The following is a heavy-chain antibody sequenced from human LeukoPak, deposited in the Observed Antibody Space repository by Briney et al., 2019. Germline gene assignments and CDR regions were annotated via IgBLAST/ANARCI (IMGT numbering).Heavy chain of an antibody. Sequence: PSETLSLTCTVSGGSISRYYWSWIRQPPGKGLEWVGYIYSRGNTNYNPSLKSRVTISLDTSKNQFSLRLTSVTAADTAVYYCANLEGPGSSIDHCSQAALVTVSS. CDR3: ANLEGPGSSIDH. CDR1: GGSISRYY. CDR2: IYSRGNT. D-gene: IGHD1-26*01. V-gene: IGHV4-59*01. J-gene: IGHJ4*02.